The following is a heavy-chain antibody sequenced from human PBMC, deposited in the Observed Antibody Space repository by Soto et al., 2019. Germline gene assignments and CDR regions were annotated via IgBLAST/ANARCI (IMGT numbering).Heavy chain of an antibody. CDR2: ISSTGGTT. V-gene: IGHV3-23*01. CDR3: ARNVGGSTSNWLDP. CDR1: GFTFSNYG. Sequence: GGSLRLSYAASGFTFSNYGMSWVRQAPGKGLERVSGISSTGGTTYYAESVKGRFSISRDNSKNTLYLQMSNLRADDTAVYYCARNVGGSTSNWLDPWGQGALVTVSS. D-gene: IGHD6-13*01. J-gene: IGHJ5*02.